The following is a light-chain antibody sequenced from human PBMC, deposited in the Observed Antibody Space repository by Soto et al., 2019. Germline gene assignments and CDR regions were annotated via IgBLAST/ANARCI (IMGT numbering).Light chain of an antibody. V-gene: IGKV1-33*01. J-gene: IGKJ4*01. CDR2: DAS. CDR3: QQYDNLPLT. Sequence: DIPMTQSPSSLSASVGDRVTITCQASQDISNYLNWYQQKPGKAPKLLIYDASKLETVVPSRFSGSGCGTDFTFTISSLQPEDVATYYCQQYDNLPLTFGGGTKVEIK. CDR1: QDISNY.